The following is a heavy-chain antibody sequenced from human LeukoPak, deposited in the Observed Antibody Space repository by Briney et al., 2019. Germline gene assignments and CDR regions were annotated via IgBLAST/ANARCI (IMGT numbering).Heavy chain of an antibody. D-gene: IGHD2-8*01. CDR3: VRNGDHWDFDY. V-gene: IGHV3-74*01. J-gene: IGHJ4*02. Sequence: GGSLRLSCAASGFTFSSYWMHWVRQVPGKELLWVSRIKGDASFTNYADNVKGRFTISRDNAKNTLYLQMNSLRAEDTAVYYCVRNGDHWDFDYWGQGTPVTVSS. CDR1: GFTFSSYW. CDR2: IKGDASFT.